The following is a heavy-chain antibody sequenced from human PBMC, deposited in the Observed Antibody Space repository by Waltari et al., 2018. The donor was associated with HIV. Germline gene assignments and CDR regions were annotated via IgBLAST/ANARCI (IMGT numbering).Heavy chain of an antibody. J-gene: IGHJ4*02. Sequence: EVQLVESGGGLVQPGGSLRLSCAASGFSFNTYSMNWVRQAPGKGLEWVSSISSSSSHIYYADSVKGRFTISRVNAKNSLYLQMNSLRAEDTAVYYCARLGTDGAFDYWGQGTLVTVSS. CDR2: ISSSSSHI. D-gene: IGHD3-16*01. CDR1: GFSFNTYS. CDR3: ARLGTDGAFDY. V-gene: IGHV3-21*01.